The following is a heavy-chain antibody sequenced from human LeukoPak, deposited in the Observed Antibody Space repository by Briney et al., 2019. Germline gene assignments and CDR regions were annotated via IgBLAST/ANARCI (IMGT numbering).Heavy chain of an antibody. J-gene: IGHJ5*02. CDR3: ARDNSVGDNAWWFDP. V-gene: IGHV1-46*01. CDR2: INPTGGST. CDR1: GYTFSSYY. Sequence: GASVNVSCKASGYTFSSYYMHWVRQAPGQGLEWMGLINPTGGSTGYAQKFQGRVTMTRDMSTSTDYMELSSLRSEDTAIYYCARDNSVGDNAWWFDPWGQGTLVTVSS. D-gene: IGHD1-26*01.